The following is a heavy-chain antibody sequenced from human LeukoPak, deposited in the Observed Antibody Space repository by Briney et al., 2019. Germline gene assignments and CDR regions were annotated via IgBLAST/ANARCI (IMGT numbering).Heavy chain of an antibody. Sequence: ASVKVSCKASGYTFTSYGISWVRQAPGQGLEWMGWISAYNGNTNYAQKLQGRVTMTRDMSTSTVYMELSSLRSEDTAVYYCARGPQYYDFWSGYYENWFDPWGQGTLVTVSS. D-gene: IGHD3-3*01. V-gene: IGHV1-18*01. CDR2: ISAYNGNT. J-gene: IGHJ5*02. CDR3: ARGPQYYDFWSGYYENWFDP. CDR1: GYTFTSYG.